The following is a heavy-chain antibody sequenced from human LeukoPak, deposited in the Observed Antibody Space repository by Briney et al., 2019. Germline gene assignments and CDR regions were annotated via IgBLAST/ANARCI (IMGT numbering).Heavy chain of an antibody. CDR1: VDSPCRYS. J-gene: IGHJ6*02. Sequence: SETLSLTCTLSVDSPCRYSWNWIRHPPGEGLWWIGYIHYSGRTNYNPSIRSRVTMSLDTSKNQFSLRLRCVTAADTAVYYCARPYVDPSGYYYGMDVWGQGTTVTVSS. V-gene: IGHV4-59*01. CDR2: IHYSGRT. D-gene: IGHD2-8*01. CDR3: ARPYVDPSGYYYGMDV.